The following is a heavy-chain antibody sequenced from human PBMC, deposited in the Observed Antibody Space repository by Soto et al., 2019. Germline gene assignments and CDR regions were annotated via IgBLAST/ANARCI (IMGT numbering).Heavy chain of an antibody. J-gene: IGHJ5*02. V-gene: IGHV4-39*07. D-gene: IGHD5-12*01. CDR1: GGSISSGGYY. CDR3: ARGRRWLQWPRGVWFDP. Sequence: SETLSLTCTVSGGSISSGGYYWSWIRQPPGKGLEWIGEINHSGSTNYNPSLKSRVTISVDTSKNQFSLKLSSVTAADTAVYYCARGRRWLQWPRGVWFDPWGQGTLVTVSS. CDR2: INHSGST.